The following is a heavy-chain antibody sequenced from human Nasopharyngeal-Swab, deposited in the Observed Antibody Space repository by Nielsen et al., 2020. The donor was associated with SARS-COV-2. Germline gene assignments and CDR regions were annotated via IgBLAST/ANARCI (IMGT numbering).Heavy chain of an antibody. CDR2: ISPDGRST. J-gene: IGHJ5*01. D-gene: IGHD1-26*01. Sequence: GESLKISCAASGFTFSTSWMHWIRQAPGKGLVWVSRISPDGRSTTYADSVKGRFTISRDNAKNTLYLQMNNLRDEDTAVYYCARVPSGSYWYNCWGQGTLVTVSA. CDR1: GFTFSTSW. V-gene: IGHV3-74*01. CDR3: ARVPSGSYWYNC.